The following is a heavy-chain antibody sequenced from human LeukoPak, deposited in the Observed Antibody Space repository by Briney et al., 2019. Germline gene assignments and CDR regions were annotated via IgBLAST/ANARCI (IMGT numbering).Heavy chain of an antibody. CDR3: AKAENDIRTVAAVNDP. CDR2: ISAAGRSA. J-gene: IGHJ5*02. D-gene: IGHD6-13*01. Sequence: GGSLTLSCTASGFNFSSFAMSWVRQAPGKGLEWVSAISAAGRSAYYADSLKGRFTISRDNSKNTLYLQMNSLRAEDTAVYYCAKAENDIRTVAAVNDPWGQGTLVTVSS. V-gene: IGHV3-23*01. CDR1: GFNFSSFA.